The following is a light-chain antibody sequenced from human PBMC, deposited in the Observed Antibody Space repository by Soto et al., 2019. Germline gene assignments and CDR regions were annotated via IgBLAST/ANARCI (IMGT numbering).Light chain of an antibody. J-gene: IGLJ1*01. V-gene: IGLV2-23*02. CDR2: EVS. CDR3: CSYAGSSTFV. CDR1: SSDVGSYNL. Sequence: QSVLTQPASVSGSPGQSITISCTGTSSDVGSYNLVSWYQQHPGKAPKLTIYEVSKRPSGVSNRFSGSKSGNTASLTISGLQAEDDSYYYCCSYAGSSTFVFGTGTNVTV.